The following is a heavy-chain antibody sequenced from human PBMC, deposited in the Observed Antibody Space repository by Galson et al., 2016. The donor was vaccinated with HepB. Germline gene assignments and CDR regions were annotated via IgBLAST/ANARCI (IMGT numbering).Heavy chain of an antibody. J-gene: IGHJ4*02. CDR2: ISRGGDDK. CDR3: ARGLRLRDSNVVVPPAPDY. V-gene: IGHV3-21*06. D-gene: IGHD2-2*01. Sequence: SLRLSCAASGFTFSTYDMNWVRQAPGKGLEWVSFISRGGDDKYYTDSLRGRFTISRDDAKNSLYLQINGLTVEDTAVYYCARGLRLRDSNVVVPPAPDYWGQGTLVTVSS. CDR1: GFTFSTYD.